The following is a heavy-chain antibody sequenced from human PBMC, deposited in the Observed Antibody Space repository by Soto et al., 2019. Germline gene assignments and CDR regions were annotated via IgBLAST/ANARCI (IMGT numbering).Heavy chain of an antibody. CDR1: GFTFSSYW. J-gene: IGHJ3*02. CDR3: VKERGGYYYDSSGYPNDAFDI. D-gene: IGHD3-22*01. CDR2: INSDGSST. Sequence: GGSLRLSCAASGFTFSSYWMHWVRQAPGKGLVWVSRINSDGSSTSYADSVKGRFTISRDNAKNTLYLQMNSLRAEDTAVYYCVKERGGYYYDSSGYPNDAFDIWGQGTMVTVSS. V-gene: IGHV3-74*01.